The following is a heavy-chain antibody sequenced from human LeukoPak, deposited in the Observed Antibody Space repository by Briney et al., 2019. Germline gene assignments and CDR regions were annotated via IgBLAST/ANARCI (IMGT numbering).Heavy chain of an antibody. Sequence: ASVKVSCKASGYTFTSYAMNWVRQAPGQGLEWMGWINTNTGNPTYTQGFTGRFVFSLDTSVSTTYLQISSLKAEDTAVYYCARAQAQYSDSSGYYYFAYWGQGTLVTVSS. J-gene: IGHJ4*02. CDR3: ARAQAQYSDSSGYYYFAY. CDR2: INTNTGNP. CDR1: GYTFTSYA. D-gene: IGHD3-22*01. V-gene: IGHV7-4-1*02.